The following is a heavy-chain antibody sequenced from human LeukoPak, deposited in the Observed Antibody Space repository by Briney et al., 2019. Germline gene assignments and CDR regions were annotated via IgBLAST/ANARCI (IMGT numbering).Heavy chain of an antibody. J-gene: IGHJ5*02. CDR2: ISSSSDYI. Sequence: GGSLRLSCAASGFTFSSSTMNWVRQAPGKGLEWVSSISSSSDYIYYADSVKGRFTIPRDNAKNSLYLQMNSLRAEDTALYYCVRIPNSANFPNWFDPLGQGTLVTVSP. D-gene: IGHD4/OR15-4a*01. V-gene: IGHV3-21*01. CDR3: VRIPNSANFPNWFDP. CDR1: GFTFSSST.